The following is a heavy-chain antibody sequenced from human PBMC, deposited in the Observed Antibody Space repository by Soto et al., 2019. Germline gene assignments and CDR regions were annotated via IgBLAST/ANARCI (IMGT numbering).Heavy chain of an antibody. D-gene: IGHD3-3*01. Sequence: GASVKVSCKASGYTFTGYYMHWVRQAPGQGLEWMGWINPNSGGTNYAQKFQGRVTMTRDTSISTAYMELSRLRSDDTAVYYCARAKLRFLEWLPRLEYYGMDVWGQGTTVTVSS. CDR2: INPNSGGT. CDR3: ARAKLRFLEWLPRLEYYGMDV. J-gene: IGHJ6*02. CDR1: GYTFTGYY. V-gene: IGHV1-2*02.